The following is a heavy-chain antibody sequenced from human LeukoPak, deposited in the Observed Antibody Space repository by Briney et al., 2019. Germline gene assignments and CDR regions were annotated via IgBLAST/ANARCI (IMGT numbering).Heavy chain of an antibody. Sequence: AETLSLTCAVYGGSFSGYYWTWIRQPPGKGLEWIGEINHSGGTNYNPSLKSRVAISVDTSKNQFSLKMSSVTAADTAVYYCARGHPLLDYWGQGTLVTVSS. CDR3: ARGHPLLDY. D-gene: IGHD2-21*02. J-gene: IGHJ4*02. CDR1: GGSFSGYY. V-gene: IGHV4-34*01. CDR2: INHSGGT.